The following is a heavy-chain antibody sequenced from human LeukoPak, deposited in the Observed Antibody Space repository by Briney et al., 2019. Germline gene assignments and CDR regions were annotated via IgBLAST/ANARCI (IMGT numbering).Heavy chain of an antibody. CDR1: GLTFSSHW. Sequence: GGSLRLSCAASGLTFSSHWMHWVRQAPGKGLEWVAVISYDGSNKYYADSVKGRFTISRDNSKNTLYLQMNSLRAEDTAVYYCARGGAPGGYWGQGTLVTVSS. D-gene: IGHD3-16*01. J-gene: IGHJ4*02. CDR3: ARGGAPGGY. V-gene: IGHV3-30-3*01. CDR2: ISYDGSNK.